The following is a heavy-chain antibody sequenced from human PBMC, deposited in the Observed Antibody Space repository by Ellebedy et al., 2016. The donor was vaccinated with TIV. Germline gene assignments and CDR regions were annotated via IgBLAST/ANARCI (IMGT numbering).Heavy chain of an antibody. CDR1: GFTVSSSY. V-gene: IGHV3-66*01. J-gene: IGHJ3*02. CDR2: VYSGGNT. D-gene: IGHD2-21*02. CDR3: VRDTSYAFDI. Sequence: GESLKISCAASGFTVSSSYMTWVRQAPGKGLEWVSVVYSGGNTYYADSVKGRFTISRDNAKNSVYLQMHSLRGEDTAVYYCVRDTSYAFDIWGQGTMVTVSS.